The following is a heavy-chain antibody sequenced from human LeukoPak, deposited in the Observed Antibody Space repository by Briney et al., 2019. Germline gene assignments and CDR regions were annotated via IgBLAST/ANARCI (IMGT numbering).Heavy chain of an antibody. Sequence: KPGESLKISCKGSGYSFTSYWSGWVRQMPGKGLEWMGIIYPGDSDIRYSPSFQGQVTISADKSINTAYLQWSGLKASDTTMYYCASSSSSSSTFDYWGQGTLVTVSS. J-gene: IGHJ4*02. CDR1: GYSFTSYW. CDR2: IYPGDSDI. CDR3: ASSSSSSSTFDY. D-gene: IGHD6-6*01. V-gene: IGHV5-51*03.